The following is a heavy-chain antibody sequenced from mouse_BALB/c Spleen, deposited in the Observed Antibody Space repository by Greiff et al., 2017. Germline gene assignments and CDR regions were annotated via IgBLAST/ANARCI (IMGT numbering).Heavy chain of an antibody. CDR1: GFTFSDYY. CDR3: ARAEYGIYDYAMDY. CDR2: ISDGGSYT. D-gene: IGHD2-10*02. J-gene: IGHJ4*01. Sequence: EVMLVESGGGLVKPGGSLKLSCAASGFTFSDYYMYWVRQTPEKRLEWVATISDGGSYTYYPDSVKGRFTISRDNAKNNLYLQMSSLKSEDTAMYYCARAEYGIYDYAMDYWGQGTSVTVAS. V-gene: IGHV5-4*02.